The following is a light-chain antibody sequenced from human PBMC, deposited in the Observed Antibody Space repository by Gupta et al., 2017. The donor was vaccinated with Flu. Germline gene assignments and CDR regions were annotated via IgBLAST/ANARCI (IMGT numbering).Light chain of an antibody. V-gene: IGKV1-39*01. J-gene: IGKJ2*03. CDR3: RQRYSSPYS. Sequence: PSSLSTSVGDRITITCRASQSIDMYLNSYQQKPGKAPKVLISATSNFQSGVPSTFNGSGSGTDFSLTIIRLLPQDFATSYCRQRYSSPYSFGQGTKMDMK. CDR1: QSIDMY. CDR2: ATS.